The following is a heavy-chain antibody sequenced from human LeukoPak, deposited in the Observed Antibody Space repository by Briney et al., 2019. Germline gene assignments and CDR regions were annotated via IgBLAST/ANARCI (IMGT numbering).Heavy chain of an antibody. CDR2: IYYSGSA. V-gene: IGHV4-39*07. D-gene: IGHD5-24*01. Sequence: SETLSLTCTVCGGSISSTTYYWGWIRQPPGKGLEWIGNIYYSGSAYYNPSLKSRVTISVDTSKNQFSLKLSSVTAADTAVYYCARDGYNPIDYWGQGTLVTVSS. J-gene: IGHJ4*02. CDR3: ARDGYNPIDY. CDR1: GGSISSTTYY.